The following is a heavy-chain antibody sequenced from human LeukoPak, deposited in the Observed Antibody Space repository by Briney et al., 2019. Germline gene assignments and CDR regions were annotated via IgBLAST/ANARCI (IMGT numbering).Heavy chain of an antibody. CDR3: ARHLELQYFQH. CDR1: GYTFSSYY. V-gene: IGHV1-2*02. Sequence: GASVKVSCKASGYTFSSYYFHWVRQAPGQGLEWMGWINPNSGGTNYAQKFQGRVTMTRDTSISTAYMELSRLRSDDTAVYYCARHLELQYFQHWGQGTLVTVSS. D-gene: IGHD1-26*01. CDR2: INPNSGGT. J-gene: IGHJ1*01.